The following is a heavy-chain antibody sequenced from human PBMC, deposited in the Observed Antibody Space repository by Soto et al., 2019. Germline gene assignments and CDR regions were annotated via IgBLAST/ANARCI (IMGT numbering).Heavy chain of an antibody. CDR3: ARDSKNYYDSSGYYYSYYYGMDV. CDR1: GFTFSSYA. Sequence: GGSLRLSCAASGFTFSSYAMHWVRQAPGKGLEWVAVISYDGSNKYYADSVKGRFTISRDNSKNTLYLQMNSLRAEDTAVYYCARDSKNYYDSSGYYYSYYYGMDVWGQGTTVTVSS. J-gene: IGHJ6*02. CDR2: ISYDGSNK. D-gene: IGHD3-22*01. V-gene: IGHV3-30-3*01.